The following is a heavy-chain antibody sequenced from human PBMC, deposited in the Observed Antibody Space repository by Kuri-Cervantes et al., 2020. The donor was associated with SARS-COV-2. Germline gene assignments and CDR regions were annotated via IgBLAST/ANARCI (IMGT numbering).Heavy chain of an antibody. CDR1: GFIFSDYY. J-gene: IGHJ4*02. CDR3: TREDFWSGYWEN. V-gene: IGHV3-49*03. Sequence: GGSLRLSCTASGFIFSDYYMTWIRQAPGKGLEWVGFIRSKAYGGTTEYAASVKGRFTISRDDSKSIAHLQMNSLETEDTAVYYCTREDFWSGYWENWGQGSLVTVSS. CDR2: IRSKAYGGTT. D-gene: IGHD3-3*01.